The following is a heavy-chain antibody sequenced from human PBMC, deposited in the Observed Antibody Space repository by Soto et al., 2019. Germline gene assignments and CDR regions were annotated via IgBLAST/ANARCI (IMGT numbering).Heavy chain of an antibody. CDR2: IYYSGST. CDR3: ANYPTTVTSDY. J-gene: IGHJ4*02. D-gene: IGHD4-17*01. CDR1: GGSVSSGSYY. V-gene: IGHV4-61*01. Sequence: QVQLQESGPGLVKPSETLSLTCTVSGGSVSSGSYYWSWIRQPPGKGLGWIGYIYYSGSTNYNPSLKSRVTISVDTPKNQFSLKLSSVTAADTAVYYCANYPTTVTSDYWGQGTLVTVSS.